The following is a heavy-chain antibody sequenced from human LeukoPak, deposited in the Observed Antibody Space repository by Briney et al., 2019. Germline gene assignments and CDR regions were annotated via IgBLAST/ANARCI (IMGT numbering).Heavy chain of an antibody. CDR1: GFTFSNYE. CDR2: ISGSGSTI. J-gene: IGHJ4*02. D-gene: IGHD5-18*01. CDR3: ARVRSGYSHENYFDY. Sequence: GGSLRLSCAASGFTFSNYEMNWVRQTPGKGLEWVSYISGSGSTIYYADSVKGRFTISRDNAKDSLYLQMNSLRAEDTAVYYCARVRSGYSHENYFDYWGQGTLVTVSS. V-gene: IGHV3-48*03.